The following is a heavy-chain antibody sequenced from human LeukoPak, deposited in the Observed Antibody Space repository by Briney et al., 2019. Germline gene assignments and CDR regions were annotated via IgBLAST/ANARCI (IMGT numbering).Heavy chain of an antibody. CDR3: VRPDRIFGVPAAFDA. Sequence: SVKVSCKASGGSFSDYPINWVRQAPGQGLEWLGGIIPKYSASHFAQAFQGRVTITADESTNTVYMEVSGRSPYDTAGYLCVRPDRIFGVPAAFDAWGQGTLVAVSS. J-gene: IGHJ3*01. CDR1: GGSFSDYP. CDR2: IIPKYSAS. V-gene: IGHV1-69*13. D-gene: IGHD3-3*02.